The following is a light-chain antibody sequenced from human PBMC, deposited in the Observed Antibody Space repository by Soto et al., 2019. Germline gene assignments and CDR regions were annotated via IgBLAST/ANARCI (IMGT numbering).Light chain of an antibody. V-gene: IGKV3-15*01. CDR3: QQYHDWPPIT. CDR1: QSVSSD. Sequence: ELVVTQSPATVSVSPGEGVTLFCRASQSVSSDLAWYQQKPGQSPRLLMYGASTRATDIPAKFSGGGSGTEFTLTISSLQSEDVAIYYCQQYHDWPPITFGPGTKVDIK. CDR2: GAS. J-gene: IGKJ3*01.